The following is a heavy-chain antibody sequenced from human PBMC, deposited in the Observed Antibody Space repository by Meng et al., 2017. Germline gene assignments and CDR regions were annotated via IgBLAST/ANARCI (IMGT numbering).Heavy chain of an antibody. V-gene: IGHV3-30*04. Sequence: GGSLRLSCAASGFTFSNYPMHWVRQAPGKGLEWVSVLSYDGSNEYYADSVKGRFTISRDNSKNTLYLHMNSLRPEDSAVYYCAREGADDYNSLHAFDIWGQGTVVTVSS. CDR2: LSYDGSNE. D-gene: IGHD3-22*01. CDR1: GFTFSNYP. CDR3: AREGADDYNSLHAFDI. J-gene: IGHJ3*02.